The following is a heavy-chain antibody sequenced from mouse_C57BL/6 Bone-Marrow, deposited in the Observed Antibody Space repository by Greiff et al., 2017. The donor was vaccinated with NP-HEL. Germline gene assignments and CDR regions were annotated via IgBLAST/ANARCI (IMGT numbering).Heavy chain of an antibody. V-gene: IGHV1-81*01. Sequence: QVHVKQSGAELAKPGASVKLSCKASGYTFTSYGISWVKQRTGQGLEWIGEIYPRSGNTYYNEKFKGKATLTADKSSSTAYMELRSRTSEDSAVYFCASPIYYYGSSYYWYFDVWGTGTTVTVSS. CDR3: ASPIYYYGSSYYWYFDV. CDR2: IYPRSGNT. CDR1: GYTFTSYG. J-gene: IGHJ1*03. D-gene: IGHD1-1*01.